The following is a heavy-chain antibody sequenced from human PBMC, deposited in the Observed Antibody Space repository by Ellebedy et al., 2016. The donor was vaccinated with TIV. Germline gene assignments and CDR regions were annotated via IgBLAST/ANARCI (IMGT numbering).Heavy chain of an antibody. CDR2: IYYSGST. CDR3: ARGAWGTTVTADY. J-gene: IGHJ4*02. V-gene: IGHV4-59*12. Sequence: SETLSLTCTVSGGSISSYYWSWIRQPPGEGLEWIGYIYYSGSTNYNPSLKSRVTISVDTSKNQFSLKLSSVTAADTAVYYCARGAWGTTVTADYWGQGTLVTVSS. CDR1: GGSISSYY. D-gene: IGHD4-17*01.